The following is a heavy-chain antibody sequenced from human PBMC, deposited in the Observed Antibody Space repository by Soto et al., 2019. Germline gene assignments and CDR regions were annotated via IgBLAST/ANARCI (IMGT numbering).Heavy chain of an antibody. Sequence: EVQLLESGGGLLQPGGSLRLSCAASGFTFSGFALNWVRQAPGKGVAWVSIISGSTDSTFYADSAKGRFTISRDNSKNLLYLQINSLRSEDTAVYYCAKTRGAMIYAISVYGMDVWGQGTTVTVSS. D-gene: IGHD2-8*01. CDR3: AKTRGAMIYAISVYGMDV. J-gene: IGHJ6*02. CDR1: GFTFSGFA. V-gene: IGHV3-23*01. CDR2: ISGSTDST.